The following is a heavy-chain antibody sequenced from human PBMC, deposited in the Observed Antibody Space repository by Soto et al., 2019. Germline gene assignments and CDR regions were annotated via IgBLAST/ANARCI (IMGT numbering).Heavy chain of an antibody. J-gene: IGHJ4*02. CDR2: ISGSGGST. V-gene: IGHV3-23*01. CDR3: AKARGYSYGYDYFDY. Sequence: GGSLRLSCAASGFTFSSYAMSWVRQAPGEGLEWVSAISGSGGSTYYADSVKGRFTISRDNSKNTLYLQMNSLRAEDTAVYYCAKARGYSYGYDYFDYWGQGTLVTASS. CDR1: GFTFSSYA. D-gene: IGHD5-18*01.